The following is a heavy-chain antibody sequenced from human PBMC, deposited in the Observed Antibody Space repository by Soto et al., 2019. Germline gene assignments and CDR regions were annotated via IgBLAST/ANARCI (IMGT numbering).Heavy chain of an antibody. CDR2: IYYDGMT. V-gene: IGHV4-39*02. J-gene: IGHJ3*01. CDR1: GGSITTSSYN. CDR3: ARFYGNYFDV. D-gene: IGHD3-10*01. Sequence: KPSETLSLTCSVSGGSITTSSYNWDWIRQPPGKGLEWIGTIYYDGMTSYNPSLRSPVTISVDTSKNHFALKVNSVTAADTAVYYCARFYGNYFDVWGRGTVVTVSS.